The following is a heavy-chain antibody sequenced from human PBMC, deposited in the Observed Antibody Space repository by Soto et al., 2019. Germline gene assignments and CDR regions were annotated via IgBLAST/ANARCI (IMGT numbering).Heavy chain of an antibody. D-gene: IGHD5-12*01. V-gene: IGHV3-33*01. CDR2: IWYDGSNK. Sequence: LRLSCAASGFTFSSYGMHWVRQAPGKGLEWVAVIWYDGSNKYYADSVKGRFTISRDNSKNTLYLQMNSLRAEDTAVYYCARELATESHYYYGMDVWGQGTTVTVSS. CDR3: ARELATESHYYYGMDV. J-gene: IGHJ6*02. CDR1: GFTFSSYG.